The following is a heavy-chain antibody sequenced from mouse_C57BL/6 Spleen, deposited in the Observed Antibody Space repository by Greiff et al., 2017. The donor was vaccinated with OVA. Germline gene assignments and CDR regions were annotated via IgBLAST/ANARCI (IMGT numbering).Heavy chain of an antibody. J-gene: IGHJ3*01. CDR2: IDPEDGET. Sequence: VQLKESGAELVKPGASVKLSCTASGFNIKDYYMHWVKQRTEQGLEWIGRIDPEDGETKYAQKFQGKATITADTASNTAYLQLSSLTSEDTAVYYCARARGSSPLAYWGQGTLVTVSA. CDR3: ARARGSSPLAY. V-gene: IGHV14-2*01. CDR1: GFNIKDYY. D-gene: IGHD1-1*01.